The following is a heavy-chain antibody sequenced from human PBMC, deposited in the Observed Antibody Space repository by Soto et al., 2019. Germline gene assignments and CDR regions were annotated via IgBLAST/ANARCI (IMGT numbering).Heavy chain of an antibody. D-gene: IGHD1-26*01. CDR1: GYSISGDYH. J-gene: IGHJ4*02. Sequence: PSETLSLTCAVSGYSISGDYHWGWIRQPPGKGLEWIGNIFDSGSTYYNPSLKSRVTVSVDTSRNQFSLNLTSVTAADTAVYYCATGRSGLYYFDFWGQGTLVTVSS. CDR2: IFDSGST. V-gene: IGHV4-38-2*01. CDR3: ATGRSGLYYFDF.